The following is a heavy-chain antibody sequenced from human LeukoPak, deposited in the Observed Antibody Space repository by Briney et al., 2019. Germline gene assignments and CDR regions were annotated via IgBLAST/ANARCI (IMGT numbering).Heavy chain of an antibody. D-gene: IGHD2/OR15-2a*01. J-gene: IGHJ4*02. V-gene: IGHV3-23*01. CDR2: ISGSGGST. Sequence: GGSLRLSCAASGFTFSNYAMSWVRQAPGKGLEWVSSISGSGGSTYYADSVKGRLTISRDNSKNTLFLQINSLRAEDTALYYCAKAIGRDNTILFDYWGQGTLVTVSS. CDR1: GFTFSNYA. CDR3: AKAIGRDNTILFDY.